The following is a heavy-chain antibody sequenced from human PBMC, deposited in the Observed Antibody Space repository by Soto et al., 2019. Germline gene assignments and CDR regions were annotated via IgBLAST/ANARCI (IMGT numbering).Heavy chain of an antibody. D-gene: IGHD4-17*01. Sequence: GGSLRLSCTASGFTFSSYAMTWVRQAPGRGLEGVSVIIASGGRTFYADSVKGQFTISSDNSRSTLYLQMNSLRAEDTAVYYCAKDTRYADYVRWFDSWGQGTLVTVSS. CDR1: GFTFSSYA. CDR2: IIASGGRT. CDR3: AKDTRYADYVRWFDS. V-gene: IGHV3-23*01. J-gene: IGHJ5*01.